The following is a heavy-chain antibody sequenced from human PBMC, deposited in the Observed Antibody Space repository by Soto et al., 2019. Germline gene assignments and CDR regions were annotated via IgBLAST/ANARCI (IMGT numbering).Heavy chain of an antibody. CDR3: ARDLTGTKTPYFDY. Sequence: QVQLQESGPGLVKPSETLSLTCTVSGGSVSSGSYYWSWIRQPPGKGLEWIGYIYYRGSTNYNPSLRSRVTISVDTSKNQFSLKLSSVTAADTAVYYCARDLTGTKTPYFDYWGQGTLVTVSS. D-gene: IGHD1-1*01. CDR1: GGSVSSGSYY. J-gene: IGHJ4*02. V-gene: IGHV4-61*01. CDR2: IYYRGST.